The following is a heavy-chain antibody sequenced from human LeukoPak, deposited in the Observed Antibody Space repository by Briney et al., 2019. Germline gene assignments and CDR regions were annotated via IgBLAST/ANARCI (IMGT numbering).Heavy chain of an antibody. CDR3: ARHSTAIWYFDL. Sequence: SETLSLTCAVSGGSISSSNWWSWVRQPPGKGLEWIGEIYHTGSTNYNPSLKSRVTISVDTSKNQFSLRLISVTAADTAIYYCARHSTAIWYFDLWGRGTLVTVSS. J-gene: IGHJ2*01. V-gene: IGHV4-4*02. CDR2: IYHTGST. D-gene: IGHD2-21*02. CDR1: GGSISSSNW.